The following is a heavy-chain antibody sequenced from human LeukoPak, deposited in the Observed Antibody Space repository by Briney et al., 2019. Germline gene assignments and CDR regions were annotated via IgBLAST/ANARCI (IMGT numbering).Heavy chain of an antibody. CDR2: ILTTGST. V-gene: IGHV4-4*07. CDR1: GASINSYR. J-gene: IGHJ4*02. D-gene: IGHD6-19*01. CDR3: GISEVAETTSGIFDY. Sequence: AETLSLTCTVSGASINSYRWSWIRQPAGKGLEWVGCILTTGSTNYSPSLKSRVTMSVDTSKNQSSLKLTSVTAADTAVYYCGISEVAETTSGIFDYWGQGTPVTVSS.